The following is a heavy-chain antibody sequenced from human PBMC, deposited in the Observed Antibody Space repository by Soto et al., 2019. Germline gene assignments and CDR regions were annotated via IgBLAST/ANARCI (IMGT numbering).Heavy chain of an antibody. CDR3: AKGGHSGYDFFDY. CDR2: ISYDGSNK. J-gene: IGHJ4*02. CDR1: GFTFSSYG. V-gene: IGHV3-30*18. Sequence: GSLRLSCAASGFTFSSYGMHWVRQAPGKGLEWVAVISYDGSNKYYADSVKGRFTISRDNSKNTLYLQMNSLRAEDTAVYYCAKGGHSGYDFFDYWGQGTLVTVSS. D-gene: IGHD5-12*01.